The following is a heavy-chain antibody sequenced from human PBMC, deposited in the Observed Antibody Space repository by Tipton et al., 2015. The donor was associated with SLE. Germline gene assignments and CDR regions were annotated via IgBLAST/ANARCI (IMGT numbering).Heavy chain of an antibody. CDR2: RFHDGNI. CDR1: GDSVKSRY. CDR3: ARGREWNWSPYYMDV. J-gene: IGHJ6*03. V-gene: IGHV4-59*02. D-gene: IGHD1-1*01. Sequence: TLSLTCTVSGDSVKSRYWFWVRQPAGRGLEWLAYRFHDGNINHNPPLKTRLTMSVDTSRDQFSLTLNSVTAADTGIYYCARGREWNWSPYYMDVWGKGTTVTVSS.